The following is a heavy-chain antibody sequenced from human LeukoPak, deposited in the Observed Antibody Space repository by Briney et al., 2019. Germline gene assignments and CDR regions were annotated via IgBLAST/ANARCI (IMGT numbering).Heavy chain of an antibody. CDR1: RFTFSNYW. Sequence: GGSLRLSCVASRFTFSNYWMSWVRQAPGKGLEWVANINQDGSKKVYADSMKGRFTISRDNAKNSLYLQMNSLRAEDTAVYYCATGSGSYFSLPDYWGQGTLVTVSS. J-gene: IGHJ4*02. V-gene: IGHV3-7*01. D-gene: IGHD1-26*01. CDR3: ATGSGSYFSLPDY. CDR2: INQDGSKK.